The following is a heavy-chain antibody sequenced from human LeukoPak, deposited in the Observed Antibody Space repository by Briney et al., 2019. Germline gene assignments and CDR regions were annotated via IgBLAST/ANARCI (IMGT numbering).Heavy chain of an antibody. Sequence: SETLSLTCAVYGGTFRGYYWSWIRQPPGKGREWIGEMNHSGRTNYNPSLKSRVTISVATCKNPFSLTLSSVTAAHTALYYCPRDPGSSSWPESHFDYWGPRTLVTVSS. CDR2: MNHSGRT. J-gene: IGHJ4*02. D-gene: IGHD6-13*01. CDR1: GGTFRGYY. CDR3: PRDPGSSSWPESHFDY. V-gene: IGHV4-34*01.